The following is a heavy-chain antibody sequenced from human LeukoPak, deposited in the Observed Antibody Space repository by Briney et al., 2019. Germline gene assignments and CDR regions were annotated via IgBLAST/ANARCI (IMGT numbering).Heavy chain of an antibody. D-gene: IGHD3-9*01. CDR1: GFTFSSYW. V-gene: IGHV3-74*01. CDR2: INSDGSST. CDR3: ARAGSYFDWLLAFDY. Sequence: GGSLRLSCAASGFTFSSYWMRWVRQAPGKGLVWVSRINSDGSSTSYADSVKGRFTISRDNAKNTLYLQMNSLRAEDTAVYYCARAGSYFDWLLAFDYWGQGTLVTVSS. J-gene: IGHJ4*02.